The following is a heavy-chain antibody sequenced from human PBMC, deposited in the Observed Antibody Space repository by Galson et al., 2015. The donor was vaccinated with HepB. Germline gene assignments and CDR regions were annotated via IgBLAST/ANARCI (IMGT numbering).Heavy chain of an antibody. CDR3: ARAARPENYFDY. CDR1: GGSISSGGYS. V-gene: IGHV4-30-2*01. D-gene: IGHD6-6*01. J-gene: IGHJ4*02. CDR2: IYHSGST. Sequence: TLSLTCAVSGGSISSGGYSWSWIRQPPGKGLEWIGYIYHSGSTYFNPSLKSRVTISVDRSKNQFSLRLSSVTAADTAVYYCARAARPENYFDYWGQGTLVTVSS.